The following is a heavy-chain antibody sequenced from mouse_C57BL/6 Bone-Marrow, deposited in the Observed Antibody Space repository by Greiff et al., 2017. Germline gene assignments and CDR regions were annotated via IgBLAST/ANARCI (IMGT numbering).Heavy chain of an antibody. CDR1: GFTFSSYA. J-gene: IGHJ3*01. CDR3: SRCPYYYGSTPLAY. CDR2: ISDGGSYT. V-gene: IGHV5-4*03. Sequence: DVMLVESGGGLVKPGGSLKLSCAASGFTFSSYAMSWVRQTPEKRLEWVATISDGGSYTYYPDNVKGRFTLARDNAKNNLYLQMSHLKSEDTDMYYCSRCPYYYGSTPLAYWGQGTLVTVSA. D-gene: IGHD1-1*01.